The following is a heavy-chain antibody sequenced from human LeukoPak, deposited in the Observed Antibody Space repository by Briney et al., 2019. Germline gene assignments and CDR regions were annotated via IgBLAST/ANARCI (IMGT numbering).Heavy chain of an antibody. CDR1: GFTVSSNS. V-gene: IGHV3-53*01. D-gene: IGHD5-18*01. Sequence: GGSLRLSCTVSGFTVSSNSMSWVRQAPGKGLEWVSFIYSGGNTYYADSVKGRFTISRDNSKNTLYLQMNSLRAEDTAVYYCAKDSEYSYGYYYYYYYMDVWGKGTTVTVSS. CDR3: AKDSEYSYGYYYYYYYMDV. CDR2: IYSGGNT. J-gene: IGHJ6*03.